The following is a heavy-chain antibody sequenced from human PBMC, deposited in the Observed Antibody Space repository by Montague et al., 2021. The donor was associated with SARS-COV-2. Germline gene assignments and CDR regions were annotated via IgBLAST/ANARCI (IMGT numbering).Heavy chain of an antibody. Sequence: SETLSLTCVVSGGSISSIYWWSWVRQPPGKGLGWIGEIYHSGSTNYNSSLKRRAIISVDKSKNQFSLKLTSVTAADTAVYYCARTGYSSGWHSFDFWGQGTLVTVSS. J-gene: IGHJ4*02. V-gene: IGHV4-4*02. CDR1: GGSISSIYW. CDR2: IYHSGST. CDR3: ARTGYSSGWHSFDF. D-gene: IGHD6-19*01.